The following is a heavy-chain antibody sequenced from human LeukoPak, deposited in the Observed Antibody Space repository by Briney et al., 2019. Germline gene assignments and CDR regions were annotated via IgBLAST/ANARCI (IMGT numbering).Heavy chain of an antibody. CDR3: HIVVVPAASFDY. D-gene: IGHD2-2*01. V-gene: IGHV3-30*03. CDR2: ISYDGSNK. Sequence: PGRSLRLSCAASGFTFSSYGMHWVRQAPGKGLEWVAVISYDGSNKYYADSVKGRFTISRDNSKNTLYLQMNSLRAEDTAVYYCHIVVVPAASFDYWGQGTLVTVSS. CDR1: GFTFSSYG. J-gene: IGHJ4*02.